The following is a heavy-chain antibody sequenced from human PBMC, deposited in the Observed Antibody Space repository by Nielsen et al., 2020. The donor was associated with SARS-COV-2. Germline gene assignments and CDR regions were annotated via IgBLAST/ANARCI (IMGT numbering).Heavy chain of an antibody. Sequence: SETLSLTCTVSGGSISSGDYYWSWIRQPPGKGLGWIGYIYYSGSTYYNPSLKSRVTISVDTSKNQFSLKLSSVTAADTAVYYCARSAAGATIPDYWGQGTLVTVSS. CDR1: GGSISSGDYY. CDR2: IYYSGST. V-gene: IGHV4-30-4*01. J-gene: IGHJ4*02. CDR3: ARSAAGATIPDY. D-gene: IGHD1-26*01.